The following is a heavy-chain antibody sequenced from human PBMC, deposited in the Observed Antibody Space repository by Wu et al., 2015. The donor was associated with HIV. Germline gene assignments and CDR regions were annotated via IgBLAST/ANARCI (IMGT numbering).Heavy chain of an antibody. J-gene: IGHJ3*02. V-gene: IGHV1-69*05. Sequence: QVQLVQSGAEVKKPGSSVKVSCKASGGTFSSYAISWVRQAPGQGLEWMGGIIPIFGTANYAQKFQGRVTITTDESTSTAYMELSSLRSEDTAVYYCARVLVQPIDSSGYSGQGAGAFDIWGQGTMVTVSS. CDR2: IIPIFGTA. CDR3: ARVLVQPIDSSGYSGQGAGAFDI. CDR1: GGTFSSYA. D-gene: IGHD3-22*01.